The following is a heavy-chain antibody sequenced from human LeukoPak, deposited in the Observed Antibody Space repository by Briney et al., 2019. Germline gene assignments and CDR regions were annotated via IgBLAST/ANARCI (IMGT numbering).Heavy chain of an antibody. V-gene: IGHV3-66*01. D-gene: IGHD5-12*01. CDR1: GFTVSSNY. CDR2: IYNTGST. Sequence: GGSLRLSCAASGFTVSSNYMSWVRQAPGKGLEWVSVIYNTGSTYYADSVKGRFTISRDNAKNSLYLQMNSLRAEDTAVYYCARDRSGYIDRPIDYWGQGALVTVSS. CDR3: ARDRSGYIDRPIDY. J-gene: IGHJ4*02.